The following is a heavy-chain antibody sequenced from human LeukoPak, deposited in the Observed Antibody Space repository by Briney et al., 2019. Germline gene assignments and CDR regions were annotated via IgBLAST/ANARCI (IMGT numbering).Heavy chain of an antibody. CDR1: GYPFPSYD. V-gene: IGHV1-18*01. D-gene: IGHD6-6*01. Sequence: ASVKVSCKASGYPFPSYDISWMRQAPGQGLEWMGRINSYSGNTKYVQIHKRRVTMTTDTNNHITHKQSTVPASDATAVYYCARDIAARFDSWGQGTLVTVSS. CDR3: ARDIAARFDS. CDR2: INSYSGNT. J-gene: IGHJ4*02.